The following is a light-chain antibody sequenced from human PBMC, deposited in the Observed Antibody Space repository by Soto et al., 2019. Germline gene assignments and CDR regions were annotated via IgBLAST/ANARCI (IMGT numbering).Light chain of an antibody. J-gene: IGKJ2*01. V-gene: IGKV3-15*01. CDR1: QSVSSN. CDR2: GTS. CDR3: QQYDDWTSYT. Sequence: EIVMTQSPATLSVSPGEGATLSCRASQSVSSNLAWYQQKPGQAPRLLIYGTSSRATNIPARFSGSGSGTEFTLTISSLQSEDFAVYYCQQYDDWTSYTFGQGTKLEIK.